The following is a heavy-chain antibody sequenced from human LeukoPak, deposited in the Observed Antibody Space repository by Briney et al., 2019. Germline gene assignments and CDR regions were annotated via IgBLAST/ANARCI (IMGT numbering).Heavy chain of an antibody. CDR1: GGSISSSSYY. CDR2: IYYSGST. J-gene: IGHJ4*02. D-gene: IGHD6-19*01. V-gene: IGHV4-39*01. CDR3: ARHSGAGTGFVY. Sequence: SETLSLTCTVSGGSISSSSYYWGWIRQPPGKGLEWIGSIYYSGSTYYNPSLKSRVTISVDTSKNQFSLKLSSVTAADTAVYYCARHSGAGTGFVYWGQGTLVTVSS.